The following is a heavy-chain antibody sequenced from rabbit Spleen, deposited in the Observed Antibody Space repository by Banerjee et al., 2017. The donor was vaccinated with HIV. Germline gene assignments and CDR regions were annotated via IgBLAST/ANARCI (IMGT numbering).Heavy chain of an antibody. V-gene: IGHV1S45*01. CDR1: GFSLSNGYV. J-gene: IGHJ6*01. CDR2: INSSTGKT. CDR3: ARDTGSSFSSYGMDL. Sequence: QEQLEESGGGLFQPGGSLALTCKASGFSLSNGYVMCWVSQAPGKGLEWIGCINSSTGKTVYATWAKGQFTISKTSSPTVTLQMTSLTAADTATYFCARDTGSSFSSYGMDLCGPGTLVTVS. D-gene: IGHD8-1*01.